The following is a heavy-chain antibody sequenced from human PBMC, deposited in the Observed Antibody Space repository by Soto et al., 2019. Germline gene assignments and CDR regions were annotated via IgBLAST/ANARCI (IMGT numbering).Heavy chain of an antibody. J-gene: IGHJ4*02. CDR2: IYYSGGT. D-gene: IGHD1-26*01. CDR3: ARLRPSGTSDY. V-gene: IGHV4-59*08. CDR1: GDSMTNYY. Sequence: SETLSLTCTVSGDSMTNYYWNWLRQPPGKGLEWIGYIYYSGGTNYNPSLKSRVTISVDTSKNQFSLKLSSVTAADTAIYYCARLRPSGTSDYWGQGTLVTVS.